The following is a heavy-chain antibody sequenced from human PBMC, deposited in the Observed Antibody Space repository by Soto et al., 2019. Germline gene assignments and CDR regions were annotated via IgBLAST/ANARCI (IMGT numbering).Heavy chain of an antibody. V-gene: IGHV1-69*06. CDR3: ARRDTSGFLRYFDN. CDR2: IVPNVGPV. CDR1: GGTLSSFINYP. Sequence: QMQLVQSGAEVKKPGSSVKVSCKASGGTLSSFINYPINWLRQAPGQGLEWMGGIVPNVGPVNHAQKFQGRVTITADKSTGTAYMEVSSLRSEDTALYYCARRDTSGFLRYFDNWGQGTLVTVSS. D-gene: IGHD1-26*01. J-gene: IGHJ4*02.